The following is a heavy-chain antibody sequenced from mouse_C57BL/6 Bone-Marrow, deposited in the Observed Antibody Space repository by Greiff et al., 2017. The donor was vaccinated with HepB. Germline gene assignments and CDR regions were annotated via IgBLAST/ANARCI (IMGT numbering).Heavy chain of an antibody. Sequence: QVQLKESGPGLVQPSQSLSITCTVSGFSLTSYGVHWVRQPPGKGLEWLGVIWSGGSTDYNAAFISRLSISKDNSKSQVFFKMNSLQADDTAIYYCAKKDEYFDVWGTGTTVTVSS. CDR3: AKKDEYFDV. CDR2: IWSGGST. CDR1: GFSLTSYG. V-gene: IGHV2-4*01. J-gene: IGHJ1*03.